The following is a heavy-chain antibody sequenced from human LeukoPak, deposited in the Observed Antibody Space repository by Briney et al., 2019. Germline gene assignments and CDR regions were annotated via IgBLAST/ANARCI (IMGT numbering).Heavy chain of an antibody. CDR3: ASNTYYYDSSAYYLFYYYYGMDV. Sequence: PGGSLRLSCVASGFTFNTYAMTWVRQASGKGLEWVSAIGDSGRSTYHAGSVKGRFTISRDNSKNTLYLQMNSLRAEDTAVYYCASNTYYYDSSAYYLFYYYYGMDVWGQGTTVTVSS. D-gene: IGHD3-22*01. CDR1: GFTFNTYA. J-gene: IGHJ6*02. CDR2: IGDSGRST. V-gene: IGHV3-23*01.